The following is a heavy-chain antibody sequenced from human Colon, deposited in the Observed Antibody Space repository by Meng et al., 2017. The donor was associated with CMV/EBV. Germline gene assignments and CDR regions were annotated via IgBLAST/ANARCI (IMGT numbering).Heavy chain of an antibody. D-gene: IGHD3-22*01. Sequence: GESLKISCLASGLHFSNYGMHWVRQAPGTGLDWVAFIRFDGSDKFYADSVKGRFTISRDNSKKTLFLQMNSLRDEDTAVYYCAADAYSRGMDVWGQGTTVTVSS. CDR1: GLHFSNYG. V-gene: IGHV3-30*02. J-gene: IGHJ6*02. CDR2: IRFDGSDK. CDR3: AADAYSRGMDV.